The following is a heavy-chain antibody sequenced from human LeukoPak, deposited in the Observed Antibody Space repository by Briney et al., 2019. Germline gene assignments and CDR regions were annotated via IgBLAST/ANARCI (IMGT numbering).Heavy chain of an antibody. CDR2: IYYSGST. D-gene: IGHD3-16*01. J-gene: IGHJ4*02. V-gene: IGHV4-39*01. CDR1: GGSISSSSYY. Sequence: PSETLSLTCTVSGGSISSSSYYWGWIRQPPGKGLEWIGSIYYSGSTYYNPSLKSRVTISVDTSKNQFSLKLSSVTAADTAVYYCARGPLVPLGGYFDYWGQGTLVTVSS. CDR3: ARGPLVPLGGYFDY.